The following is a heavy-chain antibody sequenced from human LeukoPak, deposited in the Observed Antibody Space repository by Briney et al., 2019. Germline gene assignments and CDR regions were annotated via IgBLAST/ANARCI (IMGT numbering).Heavy chain of an antibody. CDR3: AKYPRPDWRYYYYYMDF. J-gene: IGHJ6*03. CDR1: GFTFSSYA. Sequence: PGGSLRLSCGGSGFTFSSYAMSWVRQAPGKGLEWVSAISGSGSNTHYADSVKGRFTISRDHSKDTLYLQMNSLTAADTAVYYCAKYPRPDWRYYYYYMDFSGKGTRVTVSS. D-gene: IGHD1-14*01. CDR2: ISGSGSNT. V-gene: IGHV3-23*01.